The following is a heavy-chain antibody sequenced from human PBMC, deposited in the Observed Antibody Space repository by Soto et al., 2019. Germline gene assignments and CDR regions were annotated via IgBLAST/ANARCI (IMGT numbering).Heavy chain of an antibody. J-gene: IGHJ6*02. D-gene: IGHD5-18*01. CDR3: ARGGVDTAMVTLFSYGMDV. V-gene: IGHV4-34*01. CDR2: INHSGST. Sequence: SETLSLTCAVYGGSFSGYYWSWIRQPPGKGLDWIGEINHSGSTNYNPSLKSRVTISVDTSKNQFSLKLSSVTAADTAVYYCARGGVDTAMVTLFSYGMDVWGQGTTVTVSS. CDR1: GGSFSGYY.